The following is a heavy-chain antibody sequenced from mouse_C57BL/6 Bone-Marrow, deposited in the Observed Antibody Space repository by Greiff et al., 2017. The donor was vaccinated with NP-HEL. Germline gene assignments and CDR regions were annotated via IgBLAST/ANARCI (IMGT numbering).Heavy chain of an antibody. D-gene: IGHD2-1*01. CDR1: GYTFTSYW. CDR3: AREGNYVAY. V-gene: IGHV1-50*01. CDR2: IDPSDSYT. Sequence: QVQLQQPGAELVKPGASVKLSCKASGYTFTSYWMQWVKQRPGQGLEWIGEIDPSDSYTNYNQKFKGKATLTVDTSSSTACMQLSSLTSEDSAVYYCAREGNYVAYWGQGTLVTVSA. J-gene: IGHJ3*01.